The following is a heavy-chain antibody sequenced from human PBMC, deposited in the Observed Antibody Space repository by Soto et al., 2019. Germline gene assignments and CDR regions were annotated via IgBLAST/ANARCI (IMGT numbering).Heavy chain of an antibody. V-gene: IGHV1-69*04. CDR2: IIPILGIA. D-gene: IGHD7-27*01. Sequence: ASVKVSCMASGGTFSSYTISWVRQAPGQGLEWMGRIIPILGIANYAQKFQGRVTITADKSTSTAYMELNNLTVEDTAVYYCAKENWANPDSWGQGTLVTVSS. J-gene: IGHJ4*02. CDR1: GGTFSSYT. CDR3: AKENWANPDS.